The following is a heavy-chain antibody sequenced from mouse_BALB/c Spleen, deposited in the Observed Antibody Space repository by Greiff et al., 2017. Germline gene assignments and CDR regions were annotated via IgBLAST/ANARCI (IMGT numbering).Heavy chain of an antibody. CDR2: ISSGGSYT. J-gene: IGHJ4*01. CDR1: GFTFSSYA. V-gene: IGHV5-9-4*01. Sequence: EVQLVESGGGLVKPGGSLKLSCAASGFTFSSYAMSWVRQSPEKRLEWVAEISSGGSYTYYPDTVTGRFTISRDNAKNTLYLEMSSLRSEDTAMYYCARGEVRYAMDYWGQGTSVTGSS. D-gene: IGHD2-14*01. CDR3: ARGEVRYAMDY.